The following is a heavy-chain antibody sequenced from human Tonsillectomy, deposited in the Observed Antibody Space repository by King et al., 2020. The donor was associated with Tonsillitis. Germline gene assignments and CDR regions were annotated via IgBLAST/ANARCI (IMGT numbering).Heavy chain of an antibody. Sequence: VQLVESGGGLVQPGGSLRLSCSASGFTFSSYALHWVRQAPGKGLEYVSAISNNGGSTYYADSVKGRFTISRDNSKNTLYLQMSSLRAEDSAVYYCLKDNSPIPSGSGSNYWGQGTLVTVSS. J-gene: IGHJ4*02. CDR2: ISNNGGST. V-gene: IGHV3-64D*06. CDR1: GFTFSSYA. D-gene: IGHD4-23*01. CDR3: LKDNSPIPSGSGSNY.